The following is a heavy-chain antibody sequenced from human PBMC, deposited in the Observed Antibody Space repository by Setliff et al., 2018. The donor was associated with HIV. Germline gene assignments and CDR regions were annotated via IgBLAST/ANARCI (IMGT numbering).Heavy chain of an antibody. J-gene: IGHJ6*02. CDR1: GFSFSGSA. CDR2: MRSTAKNYAT. Sequence: GESLRLSCAASGFSFSGSAMHWVRQAAGKGLEWVGRMRSTAKNYATAYAASVKGRFTISRDDSKNTAYLKMNSLKTEDTAVYYCTRVDSSGWEGYFFSMDVWGQGTTVTVSS. CDR3: TRVDSSGWEGYFFSMDV. D-gene: IGHD6-19*01. V-gene: IGHV3-73*01.